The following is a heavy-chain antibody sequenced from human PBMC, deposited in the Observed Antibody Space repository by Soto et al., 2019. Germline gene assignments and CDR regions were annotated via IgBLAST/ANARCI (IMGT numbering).Heavy chain of an antibody. Sequence: PGGSLRLSCVASGFTFSDYYMTWIRQSPGKGLEWVSYISSSSTNSINYADSVKGRFTISRDNAKNSLYLQMNSLRADDTAVYYCARSSATPNGWWGFGLDVWGQGTSVIVSS. J-gene: IGHJ6*02. CDR2: ISSSSTNSI. CDR1: GFTFSDYY. CDR3: ARSSATPNGWWGFGLDV. V-gene: IGHV3-11*01. D-gene: IGHD2-15*01.